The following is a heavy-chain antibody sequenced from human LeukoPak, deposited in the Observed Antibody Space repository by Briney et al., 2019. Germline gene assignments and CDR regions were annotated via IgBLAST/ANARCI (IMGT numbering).Heavy chain of an antibody. D-gene: IGHD3-22*01. CDR1: GFTFSSHS. CDR3: VKWDSSGYYYGSYAFDI. CDR2: ISSSSSYI. Sequence: GGSLRLSCAASGFTFSSHSMNRVRQAPGKGLEWVSSISSSSSYIYYADSVKGRFTISRDNAKNSLYLQMNSLRAEDTAVYYCVKWDSSGYYYGSYAFDIWGQGTMVTVSS. J-gene: IGHJ3*02. V-gene: IGHV3-21*01.